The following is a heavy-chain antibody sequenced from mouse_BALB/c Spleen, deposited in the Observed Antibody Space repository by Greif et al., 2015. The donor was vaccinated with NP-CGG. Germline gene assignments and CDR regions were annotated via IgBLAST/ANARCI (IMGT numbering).Heavy chain of an antibody. D-gene: IGHD2-4*01. CDR1: GYAFSGYW. CDR3: ARYDYDYYAMDY. CDR2: IYPGDGDT. Sequence: LVESGAELVRPGSSVKISCKASGYAFSGYWMNWVKQRPGQGLEWIGQIYPGDGDTNYNGKFKGKATLTADKSSSTAYMQLSSLTSEDSAVYFCARYDYDYYAMDYWGQGTSVTVSS. J-gene: IGHJ4*01. V-gene: IGHV1-80*01.